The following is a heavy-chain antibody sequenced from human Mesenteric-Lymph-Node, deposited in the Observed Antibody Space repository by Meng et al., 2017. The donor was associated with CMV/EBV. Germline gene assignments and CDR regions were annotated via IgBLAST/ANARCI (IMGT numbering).Heavy chain of an antibody. CDR3: ASLGKAGFDY. CDR1: GGSVTSYA. V-gene: IGHV1-69*01. CDR2: IIPIFGTA. Sequence: SCKASGGSVTSYAICWARQAPGQGLEWMGGIIPIFGTANYAQNFQGRVTITADESTSTAYMELCSLRSGDTAVYYCASLGKAGFDYWGQGTLVTVSS. D-gene: IGHD3-10*01. J-gene: IGHJ4*02.